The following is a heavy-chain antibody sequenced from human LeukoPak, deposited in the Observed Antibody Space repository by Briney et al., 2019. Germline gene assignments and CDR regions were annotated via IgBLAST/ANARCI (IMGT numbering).Heavy chain of an antibody. CDR1: GFIPSSYA. D-gene: IGHD5-12*01. CDR2: ISHDGNNK. J-gene: IGHJ4*02. CDR3: ARDPQRSYSGYEIDY. Sequence: PGGSLRLSCAASGFIPSSYAIHWVRQAPGKGLEWMAVISHDGNNKYYADSVKGRFTISRDNSKNTLHLQINSLRPEDTAVYYCARDPQRSYSGYEIDYWGQGTLVTVSS. V-gene: IGHV3-30*04.